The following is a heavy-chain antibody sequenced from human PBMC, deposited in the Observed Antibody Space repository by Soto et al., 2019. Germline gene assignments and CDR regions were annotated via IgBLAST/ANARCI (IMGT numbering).Heavy chain of an antibody. V-gene: IGHV4-61*01. D-gene: IGHD6-19*01. CDR1: GGSVSSGSYY. CDR3: ARVSSGWYYFDY. Sequence: QVQLQESGPGLVKPSETLSLTCTVSGGSVSSGSYYWSWIRQPPGKGLEWIGYMYNSGSTNYNPSPKSRVIISVDTSKNQFSLELSSVTAADTAVYYCARVSSGWYYFDYWGQGTLVTVSS. J-gene: IGHJ4*02. CDR2: MYNSGST.